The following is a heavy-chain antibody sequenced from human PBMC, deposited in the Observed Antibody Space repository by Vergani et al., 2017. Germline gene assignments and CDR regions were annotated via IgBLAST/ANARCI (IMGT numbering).Heavy chain of an antibody. CDR1: GFTFNQYG. CDR3: ARGLRLLYNRFDP. V-gene: IGHV3-33*01. CDR2: TWYDGNNK. Sequence: QVQLVESGGGVVQPGRSLRLSCAASGFTFNQYGMHWVRQAPGKGLEWVAVTWYDGNNKQYADSVKGRFTISRDNSKSTMYLQMNSLRDEDTGGYYCARGLRLLYNRFDPWGQGTLVTVSS. D-gene: IGHD1-14*01. J-gene: IGHJ5*02.